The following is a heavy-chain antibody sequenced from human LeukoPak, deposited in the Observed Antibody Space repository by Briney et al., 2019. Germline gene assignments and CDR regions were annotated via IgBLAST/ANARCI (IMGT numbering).Heavy chain of an antibody. Sequence: SETLSLTCTVSGGSISSDYWSWIRQPPGKGLEWIGYIYISGNTNYNPSLKSRVTISMDTSKNQFSLKLSSVTAADTAVYYCARDGRYWFDPWGQGTLVTVSS. J-gene: IGHJ5*02. CDR2: IYISGNT. D-gene: IGHD1-1*01. CDR1: GGSISSDY. V-gene: IGHV4-59*12. CDR3: ARDGRYWFDP.